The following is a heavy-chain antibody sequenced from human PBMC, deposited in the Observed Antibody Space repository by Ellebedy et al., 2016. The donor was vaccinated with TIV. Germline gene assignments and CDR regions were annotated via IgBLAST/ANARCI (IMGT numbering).Heavy chain of an antibody. Sequence: SETLSLXXAVYGGSFSGYYWSWIRQPPGKGLEWIGEINHSGSTNYNPSLKSRVTISVDTSKNQFSLKLSSVTAADTAVYYCARIGKGAQGRIRPTVTTPTGWFDPWGQGTLVTVSS. CDR3: ARIGKGAQGRIRPTVTTPTGWFDP. V-gene: IGHV4-34*01. CDR2: INHSGST. D-gene: IGHD4-17*01. CDR1: GGSFSGYY. J-gene: IGHJ5*02.